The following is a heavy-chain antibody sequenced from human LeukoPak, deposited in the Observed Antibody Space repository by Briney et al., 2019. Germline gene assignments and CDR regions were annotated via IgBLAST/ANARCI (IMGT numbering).Heavy chain of an antibody. Sequence: GGSLRLSCAASGFTFSSCEMNWVRQAPGKGLEWVSYISSSGGSIYYADSVKGRFTISRDNAKNSLYLQMNSLRAEDTAVYYCAELGITMIGGVCGKGTTVTIPS. V-gene: IGHV3-48*03. D-gene: IGHD3-10*02. CDR2: ISSSGGSI. CDR3: AELGITMIGGV. CDR1: GFTFSSCE. J-gene: IGHJ6*04.